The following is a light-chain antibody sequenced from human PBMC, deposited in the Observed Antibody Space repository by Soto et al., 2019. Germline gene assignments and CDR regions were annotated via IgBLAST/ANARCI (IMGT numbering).Light chain of an antibody. CDR2: GAS. Sequence: EIVLTQSPGTLSLSPGERATLSCRASHSVSSTYLAWYQQKPGQAPRLLIYGASSRATGIPDRFSGSGSGTDCTLTLSRLEPEDFAVYYCQQYGSSPPYTFGQGTKLEIK. CDR3: QQYGSSPPYT. V-gene: IGKV3-20*01. J-gene: IGKJ2*01. CDR1: HSVSSTY.